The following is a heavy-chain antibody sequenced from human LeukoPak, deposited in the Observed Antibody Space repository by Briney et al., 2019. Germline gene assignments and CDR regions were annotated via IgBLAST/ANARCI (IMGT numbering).Heavy chain of an antibody. J-gene: IGHJ2*01. Sequence: SVKVSCKASGGTFSSYAISWVRQAPGQGLEWMGGIIPIFGTANYAQKFQGRVTITTDESTSTAYKELSSLRSEDTAVYYCARDGGLSIAARPDWYFDLWGRGTLVTVSS. D-gene: IGHD6-6*01. V-gene: IGHV1-69*05. CDR3: ARDGGLSIAARPDWYFDL. CDR1: GGTFSSYA. CDR2: IIPIFGTA.